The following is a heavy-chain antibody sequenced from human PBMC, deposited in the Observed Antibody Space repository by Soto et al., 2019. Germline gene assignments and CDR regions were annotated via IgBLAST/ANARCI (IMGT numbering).Heavy chain of an antibody. V-gene: IGHV4-61*01. Sequence: QVQLQESGPGLVKPSETLSLACTVSGGSVSSGSYYWSWIRQPPGKGLEWIGNIYYSGSTNYNPCLRSRVTISVDQSKHQFSLKLSSVTAADTAVYYCARAITGTEYYYCGMDVWGQGTTVTVSS. CDR1: GGSVSSGSYY. D-gene: IGHD1-7*01. CDR2: IYYSGST. J-gene: IGHJ6*02. CDR3: ARAITGTEYYYCGMDV.